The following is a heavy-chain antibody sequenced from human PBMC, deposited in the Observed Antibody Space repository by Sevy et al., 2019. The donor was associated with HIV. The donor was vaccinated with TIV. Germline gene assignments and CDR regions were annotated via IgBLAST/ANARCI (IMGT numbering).Heavy chain of an antibody. V-gene: IGHV3-21*01. CDR2: INAISSNI. CDR1: GFTFSSYA. Sequence: GGSLRLSCAASGFTFSSYAMNWVRQAPGKGLEWVSSINAISSNIYYADSVKGRFTISRDNAENSLYLQMNSVRAEDTAVYYCARDLFSGGNTVYDYWGQGTLVTVSS. J-gene: IGHJ4*02. D-gene: IGHD2-15*01. CDR3: ARDLFSGGNTVYDY.